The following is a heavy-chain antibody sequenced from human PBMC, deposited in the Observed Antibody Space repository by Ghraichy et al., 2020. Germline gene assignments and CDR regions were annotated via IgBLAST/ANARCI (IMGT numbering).Heavy chain of an antibody. CDR1: GGSISSSSYY. D-gene: IGHD3-10*01. CDR3: ARGWMVRGWGWFDP. Sequence: ESLNISCTVSGGSISSSSYYWGWIRQPPGKGLEWIGSIYYSGSTYYNPSLKSRVTISVDTSKNQFSLKLSSVTAADTAVYYCARGWMVRGWGWFDPWGQGTLVTVSS. J-gene: IGHJ5*02. CDR2: IYYSGST. V-gene: IGHV4-39*01.